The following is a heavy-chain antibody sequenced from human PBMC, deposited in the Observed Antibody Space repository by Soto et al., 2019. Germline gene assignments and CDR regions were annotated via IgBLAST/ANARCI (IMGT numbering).Heavy chain of an antibody. Sequence: ASVKVSCKAAGYTFTSYGISWVRQAPGQGLEWMGWMNPNNGNTSYAQKFQGRVTMTRNTSISTAYMELSSLRSEDTAVYYCLLAYCGGDCPDAFDIWGQGTMVTVSS. D-gene: IGHD2-21*01. CDR3: LLAYCGGDCPDAFDI. V-gene: IGHV1-8*02. CDR1: GYTFTSYG. J-gene: IGHJ3*02. CDR2: MNPNNGNT.